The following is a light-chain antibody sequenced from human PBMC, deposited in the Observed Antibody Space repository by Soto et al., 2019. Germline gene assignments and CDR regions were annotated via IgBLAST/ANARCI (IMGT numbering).Light chain of an antibody. CDR3: QQYIRWPLT. CDR2: GAS. J-gene: IGKJ4*01. CDR1: QSVSFN. V-gene: IGKV3-15*01. Sequence: EIVITQSPAPLSVSPGERAPLSCRASQSVSFNLAWFQQKPGQAPRLLIYGASTRATGTPARFSGSGSGTEFTLTISSLQSEDFAVYYCQQYIRWPLTFGGGTKVDIK.